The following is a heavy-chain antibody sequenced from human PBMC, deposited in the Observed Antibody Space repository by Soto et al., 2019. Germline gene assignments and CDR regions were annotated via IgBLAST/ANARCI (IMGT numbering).Heavy chain of an antibody. Sequence: EVQLVESGGGLVQPGGSLRLSCAASGFTFSSYWMSWVRQAPGKGLEWGANIKQDGREKYYVDAVKGRFTIPRDNAKNSLYLQMNSLRAEDTAVYYCARDPLGSWGDYWGQGTLVTVSS. CDR3: ARDPLGSWGDY. V-gene: IGHV3-7*05. CDR2: IKQDGREK. CDR1: GFTFSSYW. D-gene: IGHD7-27*01. J-gene: IGHJ4*02.